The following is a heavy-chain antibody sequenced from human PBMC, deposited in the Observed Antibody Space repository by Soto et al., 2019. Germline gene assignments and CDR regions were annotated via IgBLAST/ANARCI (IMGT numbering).Heavy chain of an antibody. J-gene: IGHJ4*02. CDR2: VSPYIGNT. CDR3: ARTGTYDY. D-gene: IGHD1-26*01. V-gene: IGHV1-18*04. CDR1: GYTFTRYG. Sequence: QVHLVQSGAEVKKPGASVKVSCKASGYTFTRYGISWVRQAPGQGLEWVGWVSPYIGNTDYAQKFLGRVTLTTDTSTSSAYMEERSLRSDDTAVYYCARTGTYDYWGQGTLVTVSS.